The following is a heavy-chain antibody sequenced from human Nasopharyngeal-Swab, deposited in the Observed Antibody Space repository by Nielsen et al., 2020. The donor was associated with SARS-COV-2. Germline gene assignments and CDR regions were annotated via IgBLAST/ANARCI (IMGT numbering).Heavy chain of an antibody. J-gene: IGHJ4*02. CDR3: ATFPPSYCGGPTHYCDY. Sequence: VRQAAGEGREWVSIVFSGGGTSYADSVNGRFSVSRHNSENTVYLQMNSLRTDDTALYYCATFPPSYCGGPTHYCDYWGQGTQVTVSS. V-gene: IGHV3-53*04. CDR2: VFSGGGT. D-gene: IGHD2-21*01.